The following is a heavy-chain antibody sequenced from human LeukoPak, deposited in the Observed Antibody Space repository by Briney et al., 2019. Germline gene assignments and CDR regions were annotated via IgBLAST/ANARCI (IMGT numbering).Heavy chain of an antibody. CDR3: ARTHTGYGDYITRFDP. CDR2: INHSGST. V-gene: IGHV4-34*01. J-gene: IGHJ5*02. CDR1: GGSFSGYY. D-gene: IGHD4-17*01. Sequence: TSETLSLTCAVYGGSFSGYYWSWIRQPPGKGLEWIGEINHSGSTNYNPSLKSRVTISVDTSKSQFSLKLSSVTAADTAVYYCARTHTGYGDYITRFDPWGQGTLVTVSS.